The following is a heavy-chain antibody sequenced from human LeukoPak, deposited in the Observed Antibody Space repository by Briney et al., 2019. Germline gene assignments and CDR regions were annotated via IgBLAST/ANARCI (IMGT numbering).Heavy chain of an antibody. CDR3: ARDCGKYSYGPQAYDY. J-gene: IGHJ4*02. V-gene: IGHV3-21*01. CDR2: ISSSSSYI. CDR1: GFTFSSYS. D-gene: IGHD5-18*01. Sequence: GGSLRLSCAASGFTFSSYSMNWVRQAPGKGLEWVSSISSSSSYIYYADSVKGRFTISRDNAKNSLYLQMNSLRAEDTAVYYCARDCGKYSYGPQAYDYWGQGTLVTVSS.